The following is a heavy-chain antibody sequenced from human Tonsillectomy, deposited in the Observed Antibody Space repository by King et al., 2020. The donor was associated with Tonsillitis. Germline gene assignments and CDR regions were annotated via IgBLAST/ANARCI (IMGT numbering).Heavy chain of an antibody. D-gene: IGHD3-22*01. V-gene: IGHV3-7*01. J-gene: IGHJ4*02. CDR3: ARPYYYEPYYFDY. CDR1: GFTFRSHS. CDR2: IKEDGSEK. Sequence: GQLVQSGGGLVQPGGSLRLSCAASGFTFRSHSMSWVRQAPGKGLEWVANIKEDGSEKYHVDSVKGRFTISRDNAKNSLYLQMNSLRAEDTAVYYCARPYYYEPYYFDYWGQGTLVTVSS.